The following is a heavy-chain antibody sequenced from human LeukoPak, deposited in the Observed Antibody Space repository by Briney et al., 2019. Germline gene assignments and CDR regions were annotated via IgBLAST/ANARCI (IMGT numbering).Heavy chain of an antibody. CDR3: ATYCSSTSCRPRNFDY. CDR2: ISGSGVST. J-gene: IGHJ4*02. Sequence: GGSLRLSCVASGFTFSSFAMTWVRQAPGKGLEWVSAISGSGVSTYYADSVKGRFTISRDNAKNSLYLQMNSLRAEDTAVYYCATYCSSTSCRPRNFDYWGQGTLVTVSS. CDR1: GFTFSSFA. D-gene: IGHD2-2*01. V-gene: IGHV3-23*01.